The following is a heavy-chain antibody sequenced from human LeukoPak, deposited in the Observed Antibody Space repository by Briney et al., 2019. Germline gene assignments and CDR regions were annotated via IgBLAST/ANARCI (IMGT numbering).Heavy chain of an antibody. Sequence: PGGSLRLSCAASGFTFSSYWMSWVRQAPGKGLEWVANIKQDGSEKYYVDSVKGRFTISRDNAKNSLYLQMNSLRAEDTAVYYCARDAVIAVAGTLGDWFDPWGQGTLVTVSS. J-gene: IGHJ5*02. D-gene: IGHD6-19*01. CDR2: IKQDGSEK. CDR3: ARDAVIAVAGTLGDWFDP. CDR1: GFTFSSYW. V-gene: IGHV3-7*01.